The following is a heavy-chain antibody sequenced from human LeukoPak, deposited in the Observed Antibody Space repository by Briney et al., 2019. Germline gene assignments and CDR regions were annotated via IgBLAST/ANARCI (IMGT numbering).Heavy chain of an antibody. Sequence: GGSLRLSCAASGFTFSSYEMNWVRQAPGKGLEWVSYISSSGSTIYYADSVKGRFTISRDNSKNTLYLQMNSLRAEDTAVYYCAKEGWFGESLYYFDYWGQGTLVTVSS. D-gene: IGHD3-10*01. CDR1: GFTFSSYE. V-gene: IGHV3-48*03. CDR2: ISSSGSTI. CDR3: AKEGWFGESLYYFDY. J-gene: IGHJ4*02.